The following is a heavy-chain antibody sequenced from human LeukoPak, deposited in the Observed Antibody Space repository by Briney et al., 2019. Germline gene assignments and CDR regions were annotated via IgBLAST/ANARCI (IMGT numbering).Heavy chain of an antibody. V-gene: IGHV1-46*01. Sequence: ASVKVSCKASGYTFTSYYMHWVRQAPGQGLEWMGIINPSGGSTSYAQKLQGRVTMTTDTSTSTAYMELRSLRSDDTAVYYCARDEGGWYSDYWGQGTLVTVSS. CDR1: GYTFTSYY. CDR2: INPSGGST. J-gene: IGHJ4*02. CDR3: ARDEGGWYSDY. D-gene: IGHD6-19*01.